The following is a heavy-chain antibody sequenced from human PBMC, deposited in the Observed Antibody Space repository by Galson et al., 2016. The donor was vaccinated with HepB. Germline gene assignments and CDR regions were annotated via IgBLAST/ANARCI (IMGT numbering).Heavy chain of an antibody. CDR1: VCTFSHFR. CDR3: TRENWYFDY. D-gene: IGHD1-1*01. V-gene: IGHV1-2*06. Sequence: SVKVSCKPSVCTFSHFRVHGVRPAPAQGREWMGRVNPNSGAADYAQNFQGRVRMATDSSVNTVYLVLNSSTSDDTAVYFCTRENWYFDYWGQGTPVIVSP. CDR2: VNPNSGAA. J-gene: IGHJ4*02.